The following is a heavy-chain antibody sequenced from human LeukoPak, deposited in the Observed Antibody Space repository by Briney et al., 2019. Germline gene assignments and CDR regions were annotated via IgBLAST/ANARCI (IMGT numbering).Heavy chain of an antibody. D-gene: IGHD3/OR15-3a*01. CDR1: EFSFKTYT. CDR3: ATVRFDHFYYGLGI. V-gene: IGHV3-21*01. Sequence: PGGSLRLSCAASEFSFKTYTMTWVRQAPGKGLDWVSSINSGSFDIYYADSVKGRFTISRDNAKKSLYLQMNSLRAEDTAVYYCATVRFDHFYYGLGIWGQGTTVTVSS. J-gene: IGHJ6*02. CDR2: INSGSFDI.